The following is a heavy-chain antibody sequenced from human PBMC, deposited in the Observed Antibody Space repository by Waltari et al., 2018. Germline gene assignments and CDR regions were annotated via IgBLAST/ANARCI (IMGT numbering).Heavy chain of an antibody. D-gene: IGHD6-19*01. CDR1: GFTFGDYA. J-gene: IGHJ4*02. CDR2: SRTKAYGGTT. CDR3: SRGKYSSGWYGRY. Sequence: EVQLVESGGGLVQPGRSLRLSCTASGFTFGDYAMNWYRQAPGKGLEWVGFSRTKAYGGTTEYAASVKGRFTISRDDSKSIAYLQMNSLKTEDTAVYYCSRGKYSSGWYGRYWGQGTLVTVSS. V-gene: IGHV3-49*03.